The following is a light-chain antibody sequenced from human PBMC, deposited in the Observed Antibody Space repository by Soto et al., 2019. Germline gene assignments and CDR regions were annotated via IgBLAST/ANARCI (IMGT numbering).Light chain of an antibody. CDR1: QDIRKD. CDR3: QQDYSTPPE. CDR2: GAS. V-gene: IGKV1-6*01. J-gene: IGKJ1*01. Sequence: AIQFTQTPSSLSASLGDRVTSTILASQDIRKDLAWYQQKPGKAPQILIYGASTLQTGGASRFSGSGSATDFTLTISSLHAEDAGAYYIQQDYSTPPEFGPGTKVDIK.